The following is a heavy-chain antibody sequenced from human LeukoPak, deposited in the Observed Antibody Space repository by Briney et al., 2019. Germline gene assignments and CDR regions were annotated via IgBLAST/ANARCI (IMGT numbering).Heavy chain of an antibody. V-gene: IGHV3-20*04. CDR2: INWNGGST. J-gene: IGHJ4*02. CDR3: ARQDYSGSYWHPHYFDY. Sequence: GGSPRLSCAASGFTFDDYGMSWVPQAPGKGLEWVSGINWNGGSTGYADSVKGRFTISRDNAKNSLYLQMNSLRAEDTALYYCARQDYSGSYWHPHYFDYWGQGTLVTVSS. D-gene: IGHD1-26*01. CDR1: GFTFDDYG.